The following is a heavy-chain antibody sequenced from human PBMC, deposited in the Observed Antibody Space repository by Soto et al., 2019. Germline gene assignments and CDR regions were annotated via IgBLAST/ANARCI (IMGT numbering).Heavy chain of an antibody. CDR2: MNPNSGNT. J-gene: IGHJ5*02. CDR3: ASVRYKGAARMSRAWFDP. D-gene: IGHD1-1*01. V-gene: IGHV1-8*01. Sequence: QVQLVQSGAEAKKPGASVKVSCKASGYNFTSYDINWVRQATGQGLEWMGWMNPNSGNTGYAQKFQGRGTMTRNNAISTAYLELRSLRAADTAEYCCASVRYKGAARMSRAWFDPCAQRTLVTVSS. CDR1: GYNFTSYD.